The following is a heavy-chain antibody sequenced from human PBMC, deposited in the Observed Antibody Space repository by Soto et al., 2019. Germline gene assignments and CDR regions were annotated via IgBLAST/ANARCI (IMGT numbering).Heavy chain of an antibody. Sequence: SETLSLTCTVSGGSISSGDYYWSWIRQPPGKGLEWIGYIYYSGNTYYNPSLKSRVTISVDTSKNQFSLKLSSVTAADTAVYYCARTAENNWFDPWGQGTLVTVSS. CDR2: IYYSGNT. D-gene: IGHD6-19*01. J-gene: IGHJ5*02. CDR3: ARTAENNWFDP. V-gene: IGHV4-30-4*01. CDR1: GGSISSGDYY.